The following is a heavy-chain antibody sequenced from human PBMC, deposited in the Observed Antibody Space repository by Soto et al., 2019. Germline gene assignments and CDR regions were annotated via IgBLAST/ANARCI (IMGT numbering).Heavy chain of an antibody. V-gene: IGHV3-33*03. D-gene: IGHD3-10*01. J-gene: IGHJ6*02. CDR2: IWYDGSKK. Sequence: QVQLVESGGGVVQPGRSLRLSCAASGFTFSNYGIHWVRQAPGKGLEWVAVIWYDGSKKFYADSVRGRFTISRDNSKNTLDLQMKSLRAEDTAVYYCAKNMETVFLQYGMDVWGQGTTVTVSS. CDR3: AKNMETVFLQYGMDV. CDR1: GFTFSNYG.